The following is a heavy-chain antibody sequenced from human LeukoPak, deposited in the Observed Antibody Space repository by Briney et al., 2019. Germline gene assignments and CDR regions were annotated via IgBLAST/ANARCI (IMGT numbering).Heavy chain of an antibody. V-gene: IGHV3-7*01. D-gene: IGHD6-25*01. CDR3: ARYQGGGWDV. CDR2: IKQDGSEK. CDR1: GFTFSNYW. Sequence: PGGSLRLSCTASGFTFSNYWMSWVRQAPGKGPEWVANIKQDGSEKYSLDSLKGRFTISTDNAKRSLYLQMNSLRAEDTAVYYCARYQGGGWDVWGQGTTVTVSS. J-gene: IGHJ6*02.